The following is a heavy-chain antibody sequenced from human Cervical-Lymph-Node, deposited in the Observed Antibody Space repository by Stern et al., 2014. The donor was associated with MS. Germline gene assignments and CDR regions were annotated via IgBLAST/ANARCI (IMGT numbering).Heavy chain of an antibody. CDR2: IRSKVNSYAT. J-gene: IGHJ4*02. Sequence: EVQLVESGGGLVQPGGSLKLSCAASGFTFSGSAMHWVRQTAGKGLAWVGRIRSKVNSYATTYAESVKGRFTISRDDSKNTAYLQLNSLKIADTAVYYCSPGNIPFHYWGQGALVTVTS. D-gene: IGHD2/OR15-2a*01. V-gene: IGHV3-73*01. CDR1: GFTFSGSA. CDR3: SPGNIPFHY.